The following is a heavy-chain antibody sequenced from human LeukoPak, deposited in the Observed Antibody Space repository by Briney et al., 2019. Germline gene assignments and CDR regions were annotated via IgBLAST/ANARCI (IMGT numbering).Heavy chain of an antibody. J-gene: IGHJ5*02. CDR1: GFTFSNYW. CDR3: ARASDPWLQLT. V-gene: IGHV3-7*05. Sequence: GGSLRLSCAASGFTFSNYWMIWVRQAPGKGLEWVTNIKQDGSEKRYADSVRGRFTVSRDNAQTSVYLQMSSLRAEDAAVYYCARASDPWLQLTWGQGTLVTVSS. CDR2: IKQDGSEK. D-gene: IGHD5-24*01.